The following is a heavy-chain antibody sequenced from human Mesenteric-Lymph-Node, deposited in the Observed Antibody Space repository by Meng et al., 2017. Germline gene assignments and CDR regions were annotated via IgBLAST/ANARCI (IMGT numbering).Heavy chain of an antibody. CDR2: TYYTGST. D-gene: IGHD1-26*01. V-gene: IGHV4-31*01. J-gene: IGHJ4*02. Sequence: SETLSLTCTVSGGSISSGGYYWSWIRQHPGQGLEWVGYTYYTGSTHYNPSLKGLVTISIDTSNNQFSLKLSSVTAASTAVYYCARGGGSYPYYLDNWGRGALVTVSS. CDR3: ARGGGSYPYYLDN. CDR1: GGSISSGGYY.